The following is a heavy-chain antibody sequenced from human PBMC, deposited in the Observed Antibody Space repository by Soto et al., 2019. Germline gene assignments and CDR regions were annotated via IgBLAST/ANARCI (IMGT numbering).Heavy chain of an antibody. D-gene: IGHD6-19*01. CDR2: ISRSGTT. CDR3: ARDSASSGVFT. J-gene: IGHJ3*01. V-gene: IGHV4-4*02. Sequence: NPSETLSLTCAVTGGSISSSNWWTWVRQPPGGGLEWVGEISRSGTTNYKPSLKRRVSISVDKSRNEFSLNLGSVTAADTAMYYCARDSASSGVFTWGQGTMVTVSS. CDR1: GGSISSSNW.